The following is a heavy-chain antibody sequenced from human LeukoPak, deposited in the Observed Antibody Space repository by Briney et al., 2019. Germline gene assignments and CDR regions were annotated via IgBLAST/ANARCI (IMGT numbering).Heavy chain of an antibody. CDR1: GFTFSSSS. Sequence: GGSLRLSCAASGFTFSSSSMNRVRQAPGKGLEWVSSISSGSSYIYYADPLKGRFTVSRDNAKNSLYLQMNSLRAEDTAVYYCASERYNWNYAFDYWGQGILVTVSS. CDR3: ASERYNWNYAFDY. V-gene: IGHV3-21*01. D-gene: IGHD1-7*01. CDR2: ISSGSSYI. J-gene: IGHJ4*02.